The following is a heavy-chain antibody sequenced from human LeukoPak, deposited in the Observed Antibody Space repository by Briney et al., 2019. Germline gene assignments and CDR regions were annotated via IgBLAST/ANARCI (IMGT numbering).Heavy chain of an antibody. Sequence: GGSLRLSCAASGLTFSTYAMNWVRQAPGKGLEWVSSISGSGGSTYYADSVKGLFTVSRDNSKNTLYLQMNSLRVEDTAVYYCATGGYYSPSDYWGQGTLVIVSS. CDR1: GLTFSTYA. CDR3: ATGGYYSPSDY. CDR2: ISGSGGST. D-gene: IGHD3-22*01. J-gene: IGHJ4*02. V-gene: IGHV3-23*01.